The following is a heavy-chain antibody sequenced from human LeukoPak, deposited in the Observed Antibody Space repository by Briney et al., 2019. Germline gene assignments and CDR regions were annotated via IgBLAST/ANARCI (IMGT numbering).Heavy chain of an antibody. Sequence: GGSLRPSCAASGFTFSNAWMSWVRQAPGKGLEWVGRIKSKTDGGTTDYAAPVKGRFTISRDDSKNTLYLQMDSLKTEDTAVYYCTTDDYYYGMDVWGQGTTVTVSS. CDR1: GFTFSNAW. J-gene: IGHJ6*02. V-gene: IGHV3-15*01. CDR3: TTDDYYYGMDV. CDR2: IKSKTDGGTT.